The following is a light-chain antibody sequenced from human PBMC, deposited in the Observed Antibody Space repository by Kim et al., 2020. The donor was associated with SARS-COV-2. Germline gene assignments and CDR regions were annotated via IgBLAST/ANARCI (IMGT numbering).Light chain of an antibody. V-gene: IGLV2-18*02. J-gene: IGLJ1*01. CDR3: SSYTSISTYV. Sequence: QSALTQPPSVSGSPGQSVTISCTGTSSDVGTYNRVSWYQQPPGTAPKLMIYEVSSRPSGVPDRFSGSKSGNTASLTISGLQAQDEADYYCSSYTSISTYVFGPGTKVTVL. CDR1: SSDVGTYNR. CDR2: EVS.